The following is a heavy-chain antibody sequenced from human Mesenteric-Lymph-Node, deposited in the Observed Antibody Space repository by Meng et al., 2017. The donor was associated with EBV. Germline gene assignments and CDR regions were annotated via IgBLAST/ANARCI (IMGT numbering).Heavy chain of an antibody. V-gene: IGHV1-18*01. Sequence: QVQVVLSGAEGKRAGASVKVSCKASGYTFTGYGISWVRQATGQGLDWMGWISGHNGNTNYAQKFQGRVTLTTDTSTSTAYMELRSLRSDDTAVYYCVRDGDGIVPSINFDYWGQGTLVTVSS. D-gene: IGHD5-12*01. J-gene: IGHJ4*02. CDR2: ISGHNGNT. CDR3: VRDGDGIVPSINFDY. CDR1: GYTFTGYG.